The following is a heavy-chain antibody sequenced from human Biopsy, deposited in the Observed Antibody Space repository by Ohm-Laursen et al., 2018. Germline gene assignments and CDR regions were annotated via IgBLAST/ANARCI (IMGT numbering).Heavy chain of an antibody. J-gene: IGHJ3*01. D-gene: IGHD1-26*01. CDR1: GFAFNLYE. Sequence: SLRLSCAASGFAFNLYEMNWVRQAPGKGMEWISYIYGGGSPVSYADSVKGRFTIPRDNAQNSLYLHMNSLRAEDTAVYYCARLNSGTYDASDLWGQGTMVIVSS. V-gene: IGHV3-48*03. CDR2: IYGGGSPV. CDR3: ARLNSGTYDASDL.